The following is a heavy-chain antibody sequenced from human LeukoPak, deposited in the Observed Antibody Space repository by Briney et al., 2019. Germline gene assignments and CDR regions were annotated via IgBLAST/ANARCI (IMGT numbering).Heavy chain of an antibody. CDR3: ARGGPGSAAVVAPRPFDI. CDR2: TYTGGNS. CDR1: VFTVSSNY. D-gene: IGHD3-10*01. V-gene: IGHV3-53*01. Sequence: PGGSLRLSCAASVFTVSSNYMSWVRQAPGKGLEWVSVTYTGGNSYYADSVKGRFIISRDISKNTLYLQMNSLRAEDSALYYCARGGPGSAAVVAPRPFDIWGQGTMVPVSS. J-gene: IGHJ3*02.